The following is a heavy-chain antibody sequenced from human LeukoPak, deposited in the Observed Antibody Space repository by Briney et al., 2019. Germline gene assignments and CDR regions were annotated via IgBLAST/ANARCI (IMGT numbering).Heavy chain of an antibody. CDR1: RFTFSSYA. J-gene: IGHJ4*02. CDR2: ISGSGGST. Sequence: GGSLRLSCAASRFTFSSYAMSWVRQAPGEGLEWVSAISGSGGSTYYADSVKGRFTISRDNSKNTLYLQMNSLRAEDTAVYYCAKDHYGSGSYREFDYWGQGTLATVSS. D-gene: IGHD3-10*01. V-gene: IGHV3-23*01. CDR3: AKDHYGSGSYREFDY.